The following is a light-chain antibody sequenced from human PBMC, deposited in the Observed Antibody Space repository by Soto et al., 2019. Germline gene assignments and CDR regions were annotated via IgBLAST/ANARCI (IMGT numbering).Light chain of an antibody. CDR3: QQYNSYIT. J-gene: IGKJ5*01. Sequence: DIQMTQYPSTLSASVGDRVTITCRASQSISSWLAWYQQKPGKAPKLLIYDASSLESGVPSRLSGSGSGTEFTLTISSLKPDDFATYYCQQYNSYITFGQGTRLEIK. CDR2: DAS. CDR1: QSISSW. V-gene: IGKV1-5*01.